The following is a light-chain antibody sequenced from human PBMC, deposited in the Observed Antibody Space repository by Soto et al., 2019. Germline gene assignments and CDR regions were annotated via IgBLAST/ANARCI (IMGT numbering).Light chain of an antibody. Sequence: EIVLTQSPATLSLSPGERATLSCRASQSVSSYLAWYQQKPGQAPRLLIYDASNRATGIPARFSGSESGTDFPRTISSREPEDFAVYYCQQRSNWPGFTFGPGTKVDIK. CDR2: DAS. CDR1: QSVSSY. CDR3: QQRSNWPGFT. V-gene: IGKV3-11*01. J-gene: IGKJ3*01.